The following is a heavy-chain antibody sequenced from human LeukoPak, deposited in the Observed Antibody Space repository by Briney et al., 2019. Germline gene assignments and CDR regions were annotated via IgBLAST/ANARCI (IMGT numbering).Heavy chain of an antibody. V-gene: IGHV3-23*01. CDR3: ARDAGSAWISWFDS. D-gene: IGHD6-19*01. CDR1: GFTFSSYA. Sequence: GGSLRLSCAASGFTFSSYAMSWVRQAPGKGLEWVAVISGGGSTTIYADSVKGRFTISRDDSKGTVYLQMNSLRSEDTAVYYCARDAGSAWISWFDSWGQGSLVAVSS. CDR2: ISGGGSTT. J-gene: IGHJ5*01.